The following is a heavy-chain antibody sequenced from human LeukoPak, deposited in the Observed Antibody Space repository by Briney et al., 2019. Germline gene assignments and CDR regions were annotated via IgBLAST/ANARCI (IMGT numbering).Heavy chain of an antibody. Sequence: GGSLRLSCAASGFTFDDYGMSWVRQAPGKGLEWVSGINWNGGSTGYADSVKGRFTISRDNSKNTLYLQMNSLRAEDTAVYYCAKGGGYDYVWGSYRPVYYFDYWGQGTLVTVSS. CDR3: AKGGGYDYVWGSYRPVYYFDY. CDR1: GFTFDDYG. D-gene: IGHD3-16*02. J-gene: IGHJ4*02. CDR2: INWNGGST. V-gene: IGHV3-20*04.